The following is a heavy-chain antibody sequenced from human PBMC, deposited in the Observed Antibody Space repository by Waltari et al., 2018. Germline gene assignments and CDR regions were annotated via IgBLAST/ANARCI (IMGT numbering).Heavy chain of an antibody. CDR2: INGDGSRM. J-gene: IGHJ4*02. V-gene: IGHV3-74*01. CDR1: GFTLSTYW. Sequence: EVQLVESGGDLVQPWGSLRLSCAASGFTLSTYWIHWVRQAPGKGLVWVSCINGDGSRMTYADSVKGRFTLSRDNAKSTVYLQMSSLRAEDTALYYCVRVDNNGLEPFDYWGQGTLVTVSS. D-gene: IGHD1-1*01. CDR3: VRVDNNGLEPFDY.